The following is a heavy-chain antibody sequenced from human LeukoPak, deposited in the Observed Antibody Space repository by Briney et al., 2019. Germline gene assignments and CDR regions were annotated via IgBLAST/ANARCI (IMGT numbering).Heavy chain of an antibody. CDR3: ARHRCSGGSCYPMNWFDP. CDR1: GGSISSGYY. V-gene: IGHV4-38-2*02. Sequence: PSETLSLTCTVSGGSISSGYYWGWIRQPPGKGLEWIGSIYHSGSTYYNPSLKSRVTISVDTSKNQFSLKLSSVTAADTAVYYCARHRCSGGSCYPMNWFDPWGQGTLVTVSS. CDR2: IYHSGST. D-gene: IGHD2-15*01. J-gene: IGHJ5*02.